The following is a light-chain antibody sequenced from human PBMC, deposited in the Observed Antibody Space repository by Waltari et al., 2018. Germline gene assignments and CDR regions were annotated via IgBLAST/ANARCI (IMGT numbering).Light chain of an antibody. CDR2: WAS. CDR1: QSLLYNYNDKNY. J-gene: IGKJ1*01. CDR3: LQYYSSRT. V-gene: IGKV4-1*01. Sequence: DIVMTQSPDSLAVSLGERVTINCKSSQSLLYNYNDKNYLDWYQQKPGQPPKLLFYWASTRHSGVPDRFSVSVSATDFPLTIICLQAEDVAFYYCLQYYSSRTFGQWTMVEI.